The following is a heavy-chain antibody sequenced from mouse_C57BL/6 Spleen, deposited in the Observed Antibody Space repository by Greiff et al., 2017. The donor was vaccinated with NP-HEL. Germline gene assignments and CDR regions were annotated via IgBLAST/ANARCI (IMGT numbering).Heavy chain of an antibody. CDR3: AREGYHYYAMDY. D-gene: IGHD2-14*01. J-gene: IGHJ4*01. CDR1: GYTFTDYY. CDR2: INPNNGGT. Sequence: EVQLQQSGPELVKPGASVKISCKASGYTFTDYYMNWVKQSPGKSLEWIGDINPNNGGTSYNQKFKGKATLTVDKSSSTAYMELRSLTSEDSAVYYCAREGYHYYAMDYWGQGTSVTVSS. V-gene: IGHV1-26*01.